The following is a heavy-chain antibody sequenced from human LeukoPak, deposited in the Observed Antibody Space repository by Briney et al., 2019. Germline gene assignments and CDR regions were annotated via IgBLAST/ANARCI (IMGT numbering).Heavy chain of an antibody. V-gene: IGHV3-53*01. D-gene: IGHD6-19*01. CDR3: AREVAGAGTFDY. CDR1: GFTVSSNH. Sequence: GGSLRLSCAASGFTVSSNHMSWVRQAPGKGLEWVSVIYSGGSTYYTDSVKGGFTISRDNSKNPLYLQMNSLRAEDTAVYYCAREVAGAGTFDYWGQGTLVTVSS. J-gene: IGHJ4*02. CDR2: IYSGGST.